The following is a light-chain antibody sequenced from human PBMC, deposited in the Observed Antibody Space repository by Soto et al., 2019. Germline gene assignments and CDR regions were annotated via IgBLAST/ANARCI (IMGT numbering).Light chain of an antibody. CDR1: SFNIGNNN. V-gene: IGLV1-51*01. J-gene: IGLJ2*01. Sequence: QSVLTQPPSVSAAPGQKVTISCSGSSFNIGNNNVSWYQQLPGTAPRLLIYDNNKRPSGTPDRFSGSKSGTSATLGITGLQTGDEADYYCCSYAGSSIPVVFGGGTKLTVL. CDR2: DNN. CDR3: CSYAGSSIPVV.